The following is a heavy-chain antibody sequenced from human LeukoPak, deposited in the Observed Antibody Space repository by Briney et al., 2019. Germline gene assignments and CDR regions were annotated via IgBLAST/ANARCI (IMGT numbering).Heavy chain of an antibody. D-gene: IGHD5-18*01. Sequence: ASVKVSCKASGGTFSSYAISWVRQAPGQGLEWMGGIIPIFGTANYAQKFQGRVTITADESTSTAYMELSSLGSEDTAVYYCARVGQLKGYYYYYMDVWGKGTTVTVSS. CDR2: IIPIFGTA. J-gene: IGHJ6*03. CDR3: ARVGQLKGYYYYYMDV. V-gene: IGHV1-69*13. CDR1: GGTFSSYA.